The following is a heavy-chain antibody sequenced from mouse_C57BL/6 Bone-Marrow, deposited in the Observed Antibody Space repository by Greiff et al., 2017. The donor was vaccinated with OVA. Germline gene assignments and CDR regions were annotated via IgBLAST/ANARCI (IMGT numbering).Heavy chain of an antibody. CDR3: ARAHYYGSSHFDY. CDR1: GFTFSSYA. CDR2: ISDGGSYS. V-gene: IGHV5-4*03. J-gene: IGHJ2*01. D-gene: IGHD1-1*01. Sequence: EVKLMESGGGLVKPGGSLKLSCAASGFTFSSYAMSWVRQTPEKRLEWVATISDGGSYSYYPDNVKGRFTISRDNAKNNLYRQMSHLKSEDTAMYYCARAHYYGSSHFDYWGQGTTLTVSS.